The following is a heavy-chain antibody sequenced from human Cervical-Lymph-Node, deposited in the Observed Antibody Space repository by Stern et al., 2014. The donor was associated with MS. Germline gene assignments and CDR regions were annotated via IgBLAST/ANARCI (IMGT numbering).Heavy chain of an antibody. D-gene: IGHD3-22*01. CDR1: GGTFSSYA. V-gene: IGHV1-69*01. J-gene: IGHJ3*02. CDR2: IIPLFGTT. Sequence: QVQLVQSGAEVKKPGSSVKVSCKASGGTFSSYAITWVRQAPGRGLEWMGAIIPLFGTTKYAQKFQGRVTIIADGFTTTAYMELSSLRSEDTAVYYCARRDYYDSSGYYGDAFDIWGQGTMVTVSS. CDR3: ARRDYYDSSGYYGDAFDI.